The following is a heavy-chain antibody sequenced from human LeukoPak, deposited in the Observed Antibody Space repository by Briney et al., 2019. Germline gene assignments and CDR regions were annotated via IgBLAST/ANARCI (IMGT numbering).Heavy chain of an antibody. CDR2: IYYSGST. J-gene: IGHJ4*02. D-gene: IGHD3-10*01. CDR1: GGSISSGGYY. V-gene: IGHV4-31*03. CDR3: ARSVVRGVIAFGY. Sequence: PSETMSLTCTVSGGSISSGGYYWSWIRQHPGKGLEWIGYIYYSGSTYYNPSLKSRVTISVDTSKNQFSPKLSSVTAADTAVYYCARSVVRGVIAFGYWGQGTLVTVSS.